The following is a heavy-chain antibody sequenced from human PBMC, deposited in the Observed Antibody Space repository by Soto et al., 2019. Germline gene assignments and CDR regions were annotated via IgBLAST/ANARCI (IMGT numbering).Heavy chain of an antibody. CDR2: ISSSGSTI. CDR1: GFTFSDYA. CDR3: ARGVRGVHDAFDI. V-gene: IGHV3-11*01. D-gene: IGHD3-10*01. Sequence: GGSLRLSCAASGFTFSDYAMSWIRQAPGKGLEWVSYISSSGSTIYYAESVKGRFNISRDNAKNSLYLQMNSLRAEDTAVYYCARGVRGVHDAFDIWGQGTMVTVSS. J-gene: IGHJ3*02.